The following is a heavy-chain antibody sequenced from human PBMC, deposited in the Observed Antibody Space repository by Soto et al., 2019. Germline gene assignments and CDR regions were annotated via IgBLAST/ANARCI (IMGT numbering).Heavy chain of an antibody. Sequence: GGSLRLSCAASGFTFSDYWMTWVRQAPGKGLEWVANIKQDESTKNYVDSVKGRFTIPRDNAENTLFLQMNSLRAEDTAVYYCARRAVPPERIVNGLDVWGQGTTVTVSS. J-gene: IGHJ6*02. CDR3: ARRAVPPERIVNGLDV. CDR2: IKQDESTK. D-gene: IGHD2-2*01. V-gene: IGHV3-7*01. CDR1: GFTFSDYW.